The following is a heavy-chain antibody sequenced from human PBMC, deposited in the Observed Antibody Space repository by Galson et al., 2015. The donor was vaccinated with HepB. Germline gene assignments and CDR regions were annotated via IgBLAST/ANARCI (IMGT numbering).Heavy chain of an antibody. V-gene: IGHV3-15*01. J-gene: IGHJ4*02. CDR1: GFTFSNAW. D-gene: IGHD3-10*01. CDR3: TTDSGSGSYFDY. CDR2: IKSKTDGGTT. Sequence: SLRLSCAASGFTFSNAWMSWVRQAPGKGLEWVGRIKSKTDGGTTDYAAPVKGRFTISRDDSKNTLYLQMNSLKTEDTAVYYCTTDSGSGSYFDYWGQGTLVTVSS.